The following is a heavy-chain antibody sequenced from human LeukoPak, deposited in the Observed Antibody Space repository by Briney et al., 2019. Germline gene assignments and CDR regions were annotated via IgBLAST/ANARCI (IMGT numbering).Heavy chain of an antibody. D-gene: IGHD3-10*02. J-gene: IGHJ6*04. CDR1: GFTFSSYW. CDR3: AELGITMIGGV. V-gene: IGHV3-48*03. CDR2: ISSSGSTI. Sequence: GGSLRLSCAASGFTFSSYWMSWVRQAPGKGLEWVSYISSSGSTIYYADPVKGRFTISRDNAKNSLYLQMNSLRAEDTAVYYCAELGITMIGGVWGKGTTVTISS.